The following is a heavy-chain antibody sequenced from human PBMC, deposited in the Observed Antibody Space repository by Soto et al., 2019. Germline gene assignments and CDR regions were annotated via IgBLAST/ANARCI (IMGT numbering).Heavy chain of an antibody. CDR3: AREVPYYDNVGRRYRVMGPYYFDY. J-gene: IGHJ4*02. V-gene: IGHV3-7*01. D-gene: IGHD3-16*02. CDR1: GFTFSSYW. Sequence: EVQLVESGGGLVQPGGSLRLSCAVSGFTFSSYWMSWVRQAPGKGLEWVANIKQDGTEKYYLDSVKGQFTMSRDNAKNTLYVQMNRLRVEAPAADYWAREVPYYDNVGRRYRVMGPYYFDYWGQGTLVAVSS. CDR2: IKQDGTEK.